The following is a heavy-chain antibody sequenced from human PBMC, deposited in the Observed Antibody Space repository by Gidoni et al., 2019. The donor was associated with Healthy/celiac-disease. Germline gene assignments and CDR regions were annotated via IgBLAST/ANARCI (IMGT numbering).Heavy chain of an antibody. D-gene: IGHD3-10*01. V-gene: IGHV3-30*18. CDR1: GFTFSSYG. CDR2: ISYDGSNK. J-gene: IGHJ4*02. Sequence: QVQLVESGGGVVQPGRSLRLSCAASGFTFSSYGMHWVRQAPGKGLEWVAVISYDGSNKYYADSVKGRFTISRDNSKNTLYLQMNSLRAEDTAVYYCAKAEAPLMVRGVMGGYWGQGTLVTVSS. CDR3: AKAEAPLMVRGVMGGY.